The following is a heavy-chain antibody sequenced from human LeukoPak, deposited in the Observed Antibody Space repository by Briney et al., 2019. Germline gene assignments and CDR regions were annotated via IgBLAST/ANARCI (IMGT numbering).Heavy chain of an antibody. D-gene: IGHD2-21*02. CDR1: GGSFSGYY. J-gene: IGHJ3*02. CDR2: INHSGST. V-gene: IGHV4-34*01. CDR3: ARGQLAYCGGDCYPDAFDI. Sequence: SETLSLTCAVYGGSFSGYYWSWIRQPPGKGLEWIGEINHSGSTNYNPSLKSRVTISVDTSKNQFSLKLSSVTAADTAVYYCARGQLAYCGGDCYPDAFDIWGQGTLVTVSS.